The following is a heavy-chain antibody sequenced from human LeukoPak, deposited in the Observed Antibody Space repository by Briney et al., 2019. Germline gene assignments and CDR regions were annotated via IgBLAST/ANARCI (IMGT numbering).Heavy chain of an antibody. CDR1: GFTSSSYA. CDR2: ISGSGGST. V-gene: IGHV3-23*01. Sequence: GGSLRLSCAASGFTSSSYAMSWVRQAPGKGLEWVSAISGSGGSTYYADSVKGRFTISRDNSKNTLYLQMNSPRAEDTAVYYCAKDPGRYYDSSGYKSDYWGQGTLVTVSS. J-gene: IGHJ4*02. CDR3: AKDPGRYYDSSGYKSDY. D-gene: IGHD3-22*01.